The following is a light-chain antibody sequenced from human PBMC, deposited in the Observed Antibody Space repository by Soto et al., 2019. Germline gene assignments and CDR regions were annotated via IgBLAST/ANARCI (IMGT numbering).Light chain of an antibody. CDR2: DVS. V-gene: IGKV1-5*01. J-gene: IGKJ2*01. CDR3: QQYKGFPYT. CDR1: QSISSR. Sequence: DIQMTQFPSTLSASVGDRVTISCRASQSISSRVAWYQQKAGKAPKLLIYDVSSLEVGVSSRFSGSGSGTEFTLAISSLQPDDFATYYCQQYKGFPYTFGQGTKVDIK.